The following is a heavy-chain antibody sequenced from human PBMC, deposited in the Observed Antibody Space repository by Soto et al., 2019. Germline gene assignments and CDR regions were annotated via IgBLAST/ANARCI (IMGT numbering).Heavy chain of an antibody. CDR3: AVAMTTVTTYEY. V-gene: IGHV4-31*03. CDR2: IYYSGST. D-gene: IGHD4-17*01. CDR1: GCSFSSGSYC. Sequence: QVQLQESGPGLVKPSQTLSLTCTVSGCSFSSGSYCWSWIRQHPGKGLEWIGYIYYSGSTYYNPSLTSRVIMSVDTSKNQFSLMLCSVTAADAAVFYCAVAMTTVTTYEYWGEETLVTVSS. J-gene: IGHJ4*02.